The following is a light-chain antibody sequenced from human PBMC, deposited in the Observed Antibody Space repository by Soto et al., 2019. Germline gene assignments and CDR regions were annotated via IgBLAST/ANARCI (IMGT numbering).Light chain of an antibody. V-gene: IGKV3-20*01. J-gene: IGKJ1*01. CDR3: QQYGSSPLWT. CDR2: GAS. Sequence: EIVLTQSPGTLSLSPGERATLSCRASQSVSSSYLAWYQQKPGQAPRLLIYGASNRATGIPDRFSGSGSGTDFTLTSSRLEPDDFAVYYCQQYGSSPLWTFGQGTKVEIK. CDR1: QSVSSSY.